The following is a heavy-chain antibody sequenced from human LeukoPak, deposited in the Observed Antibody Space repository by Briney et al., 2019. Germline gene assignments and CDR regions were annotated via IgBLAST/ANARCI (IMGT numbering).Heavy chain of an antibody. D-gene: IGHD4-17*01. CDR2: ISGSGGST. CDR3: ATMAGTVTTGDF. CDR1: GFTFSSYG. Sequence: GGSLRLSCAASGFTFSSYGMSWVRQAPGKGLEWVSTISGSGGSTYYADSVKGRFTISRDNSKNTLYLQMNSLRAEDTAVYCCATMAGTVTTGDFWGQGALVTVSS. V-gene: IGHV3-23*01. J-gene: IGHJ4*02.